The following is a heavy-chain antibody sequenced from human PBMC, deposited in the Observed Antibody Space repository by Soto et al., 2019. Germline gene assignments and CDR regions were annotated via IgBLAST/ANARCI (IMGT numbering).Heavy chain of an antibody. J-gene: IGHJ6*02. CDR1: GDSVSGNSGA. CDR3: VRQYRDSQYYSGLDV. CDR2: TYYRSKWYN. D-gene: IGHD6-6*01. Sequence: SQTLSLTFAISGDSVSGNSGAWNWIRQSPSRGLEWLGRTYYRSKWYNDFAVSVKSRITINPDTSKNQFSLQLNSVTPEDTAVYYCVRQYRDSQYYSGLDVWGQGTTVTVSS. V-gene: IGHV6-1*01.